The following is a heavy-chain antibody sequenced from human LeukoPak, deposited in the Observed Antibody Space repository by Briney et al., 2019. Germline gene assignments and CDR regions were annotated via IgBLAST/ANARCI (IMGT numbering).Heavy chain of an antibody. V-gene: IGHV3-11*04. Sequence: GGSLRLSCAASGFTFSDYYMSWIRQAPGKGLEWVSYVSSSGSTIYYADSVKGRFTISRDNAKNSLYLQMNSLRAEDTAVYYCARDRGYSGYEPSYSYWGQGTLVTVSS. CDR2: VSSSGSTI. J-gene: IGHJ4*02. CDR1: GFTFSDYY. CDR3: ARDRGYSGYEPSYSY. D-gene: IGHD5-12*01.